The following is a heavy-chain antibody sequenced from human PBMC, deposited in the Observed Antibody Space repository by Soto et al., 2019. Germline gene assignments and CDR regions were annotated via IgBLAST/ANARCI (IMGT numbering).Heavy chain of an antibody. CDR2: ISGSGGST. J-gene: IGHJ3*01. CDR1: GFTFSSYA. CDR3: AKPGEGVWSCYYIRGASDF. V-gene: IGHV3-23*01. D-gene: IGHD3-3*01. Sequence: EVQLLESGGGLVQPGGSLRLSCAASGFTFSSYAMSWVRQAPGKGLEWVSAISGSGGSTYYADSVKGRFTISRDNSKNTLYLQMNKLRAEDTAVYYCAKPGEGVWSCYYIRGASDFWGQGTIVTVSS.